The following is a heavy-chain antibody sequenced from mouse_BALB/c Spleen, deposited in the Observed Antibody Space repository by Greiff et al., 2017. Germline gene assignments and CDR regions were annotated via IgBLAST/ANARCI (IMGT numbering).Heavy chain of an antibody. V-gene: IGHV1-87*01. CDR3: ASDYGSSSAMDY. J-gene: IGHJ4*01. CDR1: GYTFTSYW. Sequence: QVQLQQSGAELARPGASVKLSCKASGYTFTSYWMQWVKQRPGQGLEWIGAIYPGDGDTRYTQKFKGKATLTADKSSSTAYMQLSSLASEDSAVYYCASDYGSSSAMDYWGQGTSVTVSS. D-gene: IGHD1-1*01. CDR2: IYPGDGDT.